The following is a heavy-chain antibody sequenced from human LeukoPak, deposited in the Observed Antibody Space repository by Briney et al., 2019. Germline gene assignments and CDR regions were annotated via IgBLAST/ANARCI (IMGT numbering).Heavy chain of an antibody. CDR2: TYYRSKWYN. D-gene: IGHD2-2*01. CDR1: GDSVSSNSAA. Sequence: SQTLSLTCAISGDSVSSNSAAWSWIRQSPSRGLEWLGRTYYRSKWYNDYAVSVKSRITINPDTSKNQFSLQLNSVTPEDTAVYYCAREIVVVPAAIRAYYYYMDVWGKGTTVTVSS. J-gene: IGHJ6*03. CDR3: AREIVVVPAAIRAYYYYMDV. V-gene: IGHV6-1*01.